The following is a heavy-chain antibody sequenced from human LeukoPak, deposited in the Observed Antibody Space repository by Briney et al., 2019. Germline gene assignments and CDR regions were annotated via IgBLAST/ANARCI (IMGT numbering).Heavy chain of an antibody. CDR3: ARDFFHSDISRPFDY. Sequence: GGSLRLSCAASGFIFSRYTINWVRQAPGKGLEWVSSIWSDSAEIHYADSVKGRFTISRDNAKDSLYLQMNSLRAEDSAVYYCARDFFHSDISRPFDYWGQGTLVTVSS. V-gene: IGHV3-21*01. CDR1: GFIFSRYT. D-gene: IGHD3-3*02. CDR2: IWSDSAEI. J-gene: IGHJ4*02.